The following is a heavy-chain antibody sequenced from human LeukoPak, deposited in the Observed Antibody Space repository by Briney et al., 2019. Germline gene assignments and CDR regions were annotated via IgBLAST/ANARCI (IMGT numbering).Heavy chain of an antibody. V-gene: IGHV4-38-2*01. CDR1: GSSISSGYY. CDR3: ASPNWNPRGAFDI. Sequence: SETLSLTCAVSGSSISSGYYWGWIRQPPGKGLEWIASIFHSGITYYNPSLKSRVTISVDTSKNQFSLKLSSVTAADTAVYYCASPNWNPRGAFDIWGQGTMVTVSS. D-gene: IGHD1-1*01. CDR2: IFHSGIT. J-gene: IGHJ3*02.